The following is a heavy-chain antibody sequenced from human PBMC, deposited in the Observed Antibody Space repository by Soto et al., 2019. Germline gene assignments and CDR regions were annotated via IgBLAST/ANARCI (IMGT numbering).Heavy chain of an antibody. Sequence: EVQLLESGGGSVQAGGSLRLSCAASGITISNYPMSWVRQAPGKGLDWVSGIRGSGDRTYYADSAKGRFTISKDISKNSLSLQLDRLGVEDTAVYFCVKDDGGYPSTAPHWGQGTLVTVSP. D-gene: IGHD3-22*01. J-gene: IGHJ4*02. CDR2: IRGSGDRT. CDR3: VKDDGGYPSTAPH. CDR1: GITISNYP. V-gene: IGHV3-23*01.